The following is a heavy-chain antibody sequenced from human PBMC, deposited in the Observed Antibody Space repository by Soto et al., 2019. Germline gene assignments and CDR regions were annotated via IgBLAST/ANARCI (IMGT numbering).Heavy chain of an antibody. Sequence: QVQLLESGGGVVQPGRSLRLSCAASGFTFSSYGMHWVRQAPGKGLEWVAVISYDGSNKYYADSVKGRFTISRDNSKNTLYLQMNSLRAEDTAVYYCAKEVVVDYYYYGMDVWGLGTTVTVSS. CDR1: GFTFSSYG. V-gene: IGHV3-30*18. J-gene: IGHJ6*02. D-gene: IGHD2-15*01. CDR3: AKEVVVDYYYYGMDV. CDR2: ISYDGSNK.